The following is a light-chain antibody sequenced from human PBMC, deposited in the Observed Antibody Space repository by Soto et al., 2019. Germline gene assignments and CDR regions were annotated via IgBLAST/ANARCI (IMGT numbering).Light chain of an antibody. Sequence: SALTQPPSASGSRGQSVTISCTGTSSDVGGYKYVSWYQQHPGKAPKVMIYEVSKRPSGVPDRFAGSKSGNTASLTVSGLQAEDVADYYCSSYAGSNNWVFGGGTKLTVL. V-gene: IGLV2-8*01. CDR2: EVS. CDR3: SSYAGSNNWV. J-gene: IGLJ3*02. CDR1: SSDVGGYKY.